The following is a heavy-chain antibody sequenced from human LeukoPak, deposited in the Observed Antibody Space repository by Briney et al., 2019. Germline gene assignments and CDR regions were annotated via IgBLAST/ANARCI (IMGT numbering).Heavy chain of an antibody. V-gene: IGHV3-48*03. J-gene: IGHJ4*02. CDR1: GFTFSNFE. D-gene: IGHD3-16*02. Sequence: PGGSLRLSCAASGFTFSNFEMNWVRQIPGKGLEWLSFITRSSRIIYYADSVKGRFTISRDNANNSLHLQMNSLRVEDTGICFCARGSTFGGVISDFWGQGTLVTVSS. CDR3: ARGSTFGGVISDF. CDR2: ITRSSRII.